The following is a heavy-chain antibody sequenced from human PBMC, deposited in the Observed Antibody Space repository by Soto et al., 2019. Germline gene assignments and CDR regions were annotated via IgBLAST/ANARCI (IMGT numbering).Heavy chain of an antibody. Sequence: SLRLSCAASGFTFSHYAMSWVRQAPGKGLEWVSAISGSGGSTYYADSVKGRFTISRDNSKNTLYLQMNSLRAEDTAVYYCANGGLWSPFDYWGQGTLVTVSS. J-gene: IGHJ4*02. V-gene: IGHV3-23*01. D-gene: IGHD2-21*01. CDR2: ISGSGGST. CDR1: GFTFSHYA. CDR3: ANGGLWSPFDY.